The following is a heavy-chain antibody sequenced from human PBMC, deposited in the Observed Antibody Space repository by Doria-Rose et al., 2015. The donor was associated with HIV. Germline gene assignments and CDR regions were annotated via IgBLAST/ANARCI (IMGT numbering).Heavy chain of an antibody. J-gene: IGHJ6*02. CDR1: GYTFSTDA. D-gene: IGHD3-10*01. CDR3: ARDVGRMDV. CDR2: IGAYNGNT. Sequence: QVQLVQSGAEVKKPGASVKVSCRASGYTFSTDAFSWVRQVPGQGLEWMGWIGAYNGNTDYAQKLQGRVTMTTDTSTITAYMELRSLRSDDTAVYYCARDVGRMDVWGQGTTVTVSS. V-gene: IGHV1-18*01.